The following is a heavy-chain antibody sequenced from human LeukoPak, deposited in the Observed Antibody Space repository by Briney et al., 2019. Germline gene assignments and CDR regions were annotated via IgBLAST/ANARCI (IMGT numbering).Heavy chain of an antibody. V-gene: IGHV5-51*01. CDR3: ARLGTYWSNYYFEY. D-gene: IGHD3-10*01. Sequence: GASLKISCQGSGYSFTSYWIGWVRQMPGKGLECMGIIYPGDSDTRYSPSFQGQVTISADKSINTAYLQWSSLNASDTAMYYCARLGTYWSNYYFEYWGQGTLVTVSS. CDR1: GYSFTSYW. J-gene: IGHJ4*02. CDR2: IYPGDSDT.